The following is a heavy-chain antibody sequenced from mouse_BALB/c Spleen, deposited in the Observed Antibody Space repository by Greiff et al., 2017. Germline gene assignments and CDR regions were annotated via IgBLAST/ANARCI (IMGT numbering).Heavy chain of an antibody. CDR3: ASDDQGFAY. D-gene: IGHD2-3*01. J-gene: IGHJ3*01. CDR1: GYSITSGYY. Sequence: EVHLVESGPGLVKPSQSLSLTCSVTGYSITSGYYWNWIRQFPGNKMEWMGYISYDGSNNYNPSLKNRISITRDTSKNQFFLKLNSVTTEDTATYYCASDDQGFAYWGQGTLVTVSA. V-gene: IGHV3-6*02. CDR2: ISYDGSN.